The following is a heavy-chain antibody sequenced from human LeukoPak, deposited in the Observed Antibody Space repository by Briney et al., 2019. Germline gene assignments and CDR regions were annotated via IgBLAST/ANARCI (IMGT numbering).Heavy chain of an antibody. J-gene: IGHJ4*02. CDR2: IRSKANSYAP. CDR1: GFTFSGSA. Sequence: PGGSLRLSCAASGFTFSGSAMHWVRQASGKGLECVGRIRSKANSYAPAYAASVKGRFTISRDDSKNTAYLQMNSLKAEDTAVYYCTVAGDFDYWGQGTLVPVFS. V-gene: IGHV3-73*01. D-gene: IGHD6-19*01. CDR3: TVAGDFDY.